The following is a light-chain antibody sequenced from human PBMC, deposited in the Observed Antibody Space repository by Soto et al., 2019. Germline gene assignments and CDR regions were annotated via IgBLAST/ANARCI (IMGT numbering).Light chain of an antibody. CDR2: KAS. CDR1: QNIRSW. CDR3: QQSDNYST. V-gene: IGKV1-5*02. Sequence: DILMTQGRPILSASGGGRVTIMCRASQNIRSWVAWYQQKPGKAPRLLIYKASSLENGVPSRFSGSGFGTDFTLTISSLQPDDSATYYCQQSDNYSTFGGGTKVDI. J-gene: IGKJ4*01.